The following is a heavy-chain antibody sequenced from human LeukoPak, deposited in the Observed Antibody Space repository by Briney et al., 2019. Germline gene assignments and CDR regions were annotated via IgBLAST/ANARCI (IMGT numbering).Heavy chain of an antibody. Sequence: GASVKVSCKASGFTFTTYDINWVRQATGQGLEWMGWINPHSGNGGYAQKFQGRVTLTRDTSTSTVYMELSSLTSEDTAVYYCARGKRIVAVIAAQFDPWGQGTPVTVSS. CDR1: GFTFTTYD. V-gene: IGHV1-8*02. J-gene: IGHJ5*02. CDR3: ARGKRIVAVIAAQFDP. D-gene: IGHD2-2*01. CDR2: INPHSGNG.